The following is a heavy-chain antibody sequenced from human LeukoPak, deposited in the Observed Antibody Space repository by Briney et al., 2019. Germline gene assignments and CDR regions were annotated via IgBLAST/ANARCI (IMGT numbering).Heavy chain of an antibody. CDR2: IIPIFGTA. D-gene: IGHD4-23*01. CDR3: ARGWLAETTVVTPYNY. Sequence: ASVKVSCKASGGTFSSYAISWVRQAPGQGLEWMGGIIPIFGTANYAQKFQGRVTITADESTSTAYMELSSLRSDDTAVYYCARGWLAETTVVTPYNYWGQGTLVTVSS. J-gene: IGHJ4*02. CDR1: GGTFSSYA. V-gene: IGHV1-69*13.